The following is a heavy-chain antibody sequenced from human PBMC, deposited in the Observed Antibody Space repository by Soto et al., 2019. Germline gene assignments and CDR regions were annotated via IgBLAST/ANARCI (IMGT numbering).Heavy chain of an antibody. CDR3: AKARAGYCTTTICSRYYYCMDV. CDR2: ISRGGERT. J-gene: IGHJ6*03. Sequence: EVQLLESGGGLVQPGGSLRLSCAASGFTFSSYAMSWVRQAPGKGLEWVSVISRGGERTYYADSVKGRFTISRDNSKNTLYLQVNSLRTEDTAVYYCAKARAGYCTTTICSRYYYCMDVWGKGTTVTVSS. D-gene: IGHD2-2*01. CDR1: GFTFSSYA. V-gene: IGHV3-23*01.